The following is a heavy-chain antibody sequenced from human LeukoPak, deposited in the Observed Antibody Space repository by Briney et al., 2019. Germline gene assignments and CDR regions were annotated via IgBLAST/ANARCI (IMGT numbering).Heavy chain of an antibody. Sequence: SETLSLTCTVSGGSISSYYWSWLRQPPGKGLEWIGYIYYSGSTNYNPSLKSRVTISVDTSKNQFSLKLSSVTAADTAVYYCARDRRGLAYCGGDCYWFDPWGQGTLVTVSS. CDR3: ARDRRGLAYCGGDCYWFDP. CDR2: IYYSGST. CDR1: GGSISSYY. J-gene: IGHJ5*02. D-gene: IGHD2-21*02. V-gene: IGHV4-59*01.